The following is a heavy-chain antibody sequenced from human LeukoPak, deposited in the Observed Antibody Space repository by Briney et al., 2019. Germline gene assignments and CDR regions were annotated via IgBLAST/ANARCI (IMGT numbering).Heavy chain of an antibody. CDR3: AKFATYRGSSWYDY. V-gene: IGHV3-23*01. Sequence: GGSLRLSCAASGFTFSSYAMSWVCQARGKGLEWVSAISGSGGSTYYADSVKGRFTISRDNSKNTLYLQMNSLRAEDTAVYYCAKFATYRGSSWYDYWGQGTLVTVSS. D-gene: IGHD6-13*01. J-gene: IGHJ4*02. CDR1: GFTFSSYA. CDR2: ISGSGGST.